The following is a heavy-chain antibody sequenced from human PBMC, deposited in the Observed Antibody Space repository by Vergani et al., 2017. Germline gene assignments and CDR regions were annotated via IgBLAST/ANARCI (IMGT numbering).Heavy chain of an antibody. Sequence: QVQLQQWGAGLLKPSETLSLTCAVYGGSFSNYYWSWIRQPPGKGLEWIGEINHSGSTNYNPSHKSRVTISVDTSKNQFSLRLSSVTAADTAVYYCATAGFRSSWFWGWGQGTLVTVSS. J-gene: IGHJ4*02. CDR2: INHSGST. CDR1: GGSFSNYY. D-gene: IGHD6-13*01. V-gene: IGHV4-34*01. CDR3: ATAGFRSSWFWG.